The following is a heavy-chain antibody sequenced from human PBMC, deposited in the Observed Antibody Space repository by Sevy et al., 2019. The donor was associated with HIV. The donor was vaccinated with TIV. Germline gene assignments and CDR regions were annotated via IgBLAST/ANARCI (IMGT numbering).Heavy chain of an antibody. J-gene: IGHJ6*02. Sequence: GGSLRLSCAASGFTFSRYWMSWVRQAPGKGLEGVANIKLDGSEKYYVDSVKGRFTISRDNAKNSLYLQMNSLRAEDSAVYYCARDCSSTSCLWGMDVWGQGTTVTVSS. CDR2: IKLDGSEK. D-gene: IGHD2-2*01. CDR1: GFTFSRYW. CDR3: ARDCSSTSCLWGMDV. V-gene: IGHV3-7*03.